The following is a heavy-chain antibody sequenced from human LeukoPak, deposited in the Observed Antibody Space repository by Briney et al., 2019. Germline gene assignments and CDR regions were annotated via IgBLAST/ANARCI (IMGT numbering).Heavy chain of an antibody. CDR3: AKGRGYCTGGSCYSDY. J-gene: IGHJ4*02. D-gene: IGHD2-15*01. Sequence: PGGSLRLSCAASGFMFSNYAMSWVRQAPGKGLEWVSTISGSDGSTYYADSVKGRFTISRDNSKNTLYLQMNSLRVEDTAIYYCAKGRGYCTGGSCYSDYWGQGTLVTVSS. CDR1: GFMFSNYA. CDR2: ISGSDGST. V-gene: IGHV3-23*01.